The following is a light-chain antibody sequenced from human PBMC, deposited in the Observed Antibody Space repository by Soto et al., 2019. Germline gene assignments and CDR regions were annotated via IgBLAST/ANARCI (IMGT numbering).Light chain of an antibody. Sequence: QPVLTQSPSASASLGASVKLTCTLSSGHSSYAIAWHQQQPEKGPRYLMKLNSDGSHSKGDGIPDRFSGSSSGAERYLTISSLQSEDEGDYYCQTWGTGIRVFGGGTKVTVL. CDR1: SGHSSYA. V-gene: IGLV4-69*01. CDR3: QTWGTGIRV. J-gene: IGLJ3*02. CDR2: LNSDGSH.